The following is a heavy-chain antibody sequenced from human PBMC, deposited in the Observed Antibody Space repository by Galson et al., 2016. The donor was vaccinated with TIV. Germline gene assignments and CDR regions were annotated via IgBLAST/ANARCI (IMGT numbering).Heavy chain of an antibody. V-gene: IGHV4-38-2*01. CDR2: VYTTGST. Sequence: SKTLSLTCVVSGSSISSGFWWSWIRQPPGRRLEWIGNVYTTGSTNYNPSLKSRVTISVDTSTNQFSLTLNSVTAADTAVYYCARRVTERQYGGALSWFDPWGQGTRVIVSS. D-gene: IGHD1-1*01. CDR3: ARRVTERQYGGALSWFDP. J-gene: IGHJ5*02. CDR1: GSSISSGFW.